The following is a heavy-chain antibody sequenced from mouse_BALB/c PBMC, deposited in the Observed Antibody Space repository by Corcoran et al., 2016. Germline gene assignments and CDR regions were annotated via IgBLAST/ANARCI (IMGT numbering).Heavy chain of an antibody. J-gene: IGHJ1*01. CDR2: ISYDGSN. Sequence: DVQLQESGPGLVKPSQSLSLTCSVTGYSITSGYYWNWIRQFPGNKLEWMGYISYDGSNNYNPSLKNRISITRDISKNQFFLKLNSVTTEDTATYYCANGNYWYFDVWGAGTTVTVSS. CDR1: GYSITSGYY. CDR3: ANGNYWYFDV. V-gene: IGHV3-6*02. D-gene: IGHD2-1*01.